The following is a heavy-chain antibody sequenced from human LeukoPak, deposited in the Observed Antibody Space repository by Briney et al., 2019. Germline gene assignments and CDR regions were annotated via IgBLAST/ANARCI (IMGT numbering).Heavy chain of an antibody. D-gene: IGHD6-19*01. J-gene: IGHJ3*02. CDR3: AKDQGIAVAGTDDAFDI. Sequence: GGSLRLSCAASGFTVSSNYMSWVRQAPGKGLEWVSVIYSAGSTYYADSVKGRFTISRDISKNTLYLQMYSLRAEDTAVYFCAKDQGIAVAGTDDAFDIWGQGTRVTVSS. CDR2: IYSAGST. CDR1: GFTVSSNY. V-gene: IGHV3-53*05.